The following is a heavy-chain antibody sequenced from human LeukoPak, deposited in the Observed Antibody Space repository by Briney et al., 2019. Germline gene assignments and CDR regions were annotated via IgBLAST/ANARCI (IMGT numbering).Heavy chain of an antibody. CDR3: ARKSNYGDYEN. CDR2: IYYSGST. Sequence: SETLSLTRTVSGGSVSSGSYYWSWIRQPPGKGLEWIGYIYYSGSTNYNPSLKSRVTISVDTSKNQFSLKLSSVTAADTAVYYCARKSNYGDYENWGQGTLVTVSS. J-gene: IGHJ4*02. CDR1: GGSVSSGSYY. D-gene: IGHD4-17*01. V-gene: IGHV4-61*01.